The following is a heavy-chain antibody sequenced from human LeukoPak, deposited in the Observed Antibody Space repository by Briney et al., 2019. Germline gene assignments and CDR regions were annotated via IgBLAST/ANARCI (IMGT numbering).Heavy chain of an antibody. V-gene: IGHV4-59*01. Sequence: SETLSLTCTVSGDSISNYYWSWIRQPPGKGLEWIGYIYNSGSTHYNPSLKSRVTISVDTSKNQFSLKLSSVTAADTAVYYCARGESDIYYVYWGQGTLVTVSS. CDR3: ARGESDIYYVY. CDR1: GDSISNYY. J-gene: IGHJ4*02. D-gene: IGHD3-16*01. CDR2: IYNSGST.